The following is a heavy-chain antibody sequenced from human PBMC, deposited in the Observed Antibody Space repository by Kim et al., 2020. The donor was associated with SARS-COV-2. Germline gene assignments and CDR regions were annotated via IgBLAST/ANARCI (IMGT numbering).Heavy chain of an antibody. D-gene: IGHD6-19*01. CDR1: GGTMSNYY. CDR2: MYDGGTT. Sequence: SETLSLTCSVSGGTMSNYYWTWIRQPPGKGLEWIGNMYDGGTTNYNPSLKSRVTISIDTSKNQFSLKLTSVTAADTAIYYCARDLRAVAGTWVGYFDPWGQGPLVSVSS. CDR3: ARDLRAVAGTWVGYFDP. J-gene: IGHJ5*02. V-gene: IGHV4-59*01.